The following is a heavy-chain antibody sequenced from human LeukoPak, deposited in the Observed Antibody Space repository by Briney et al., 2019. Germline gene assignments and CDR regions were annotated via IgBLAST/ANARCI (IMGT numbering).Heavy chain of an antibody. D-gene: IGHD3-9*01. CDR1: GYTFTDYY. CDR3: ARGGDILTPPSCFDP. J-gene: IGHJ5*02. CDR2: INPNSGVT. V-gene: IGHV1-2*04. Sequence: ASVKVSCKASGYTFTDYYIHWVRQAPGQGFEWMGWINPNSGVTDSVQKFQGWITMTRDTSISTAYMELNRLRSDDTAVYYCARGGDILTPPSCFDPWGQGTLVTVSS.